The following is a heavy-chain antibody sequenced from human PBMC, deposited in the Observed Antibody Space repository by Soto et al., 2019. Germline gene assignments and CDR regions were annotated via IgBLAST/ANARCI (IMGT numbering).Heavy chain of an antibody. J-gene: IGHJ4*02. D-gene: IGHD3-22*01. CDR2: IHPGDSDT. CDR3: ARRRGWDFDSTGYLFDY. V-gene: IGHV5-51*01. Sequence: PGESLKISCKGSGYSFTIYWIGWVRQMPGKGLEWMGIIHPGDSDTRYSPSFQGQVTISADKSISTAYLQWSSLKASDTAMYYCARRRGWDFDSTGYLFDYWGQGTLVTVSS. CDR1: GYSFTIYW.